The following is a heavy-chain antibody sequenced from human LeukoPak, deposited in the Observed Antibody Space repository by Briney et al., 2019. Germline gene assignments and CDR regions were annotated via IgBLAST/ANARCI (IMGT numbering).Heavy chain of an antibody. Sequence: GASVKVSCKASGYTFTGQYLHWVRQAPGQGLEWMGIINPSGGSTSYAQKFQGRVTMTRDTSTSTVYMELSSLRSEDTAVYYCATHYYGSGSYVWFDPWGQGTLVTVSS. V-gene: IGHV1-46*01. CDR2: INPSGGST. CDR1: GYTFTGQY. D-gene: IGHD3-10*01. CDR3: ATHYYGSGSYVWFDP. J-gene: IGHJ5*02.